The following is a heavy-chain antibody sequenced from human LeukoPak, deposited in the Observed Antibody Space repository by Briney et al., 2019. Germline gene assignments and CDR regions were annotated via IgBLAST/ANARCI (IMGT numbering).Heavy chain of an antibody. CDR2: INSRGSGQ. V-gene: IGHV3-21*01. Sequence: GGSLRLSCAASGFTFSRYSMNWVRQAPGRGLEWVSSINSRGSGQYYADSVKGRFTISRDNAKNSLYLQMNSLRAEDTAVYYCAREGSIVPHQDLDSWGQGTLVTVSS. D-gene: IGHD2-8*01. J-gene: IGHJ4*02. CDR1: GFTFSRYS. CDR3: AREGSIVPHQDLDS.